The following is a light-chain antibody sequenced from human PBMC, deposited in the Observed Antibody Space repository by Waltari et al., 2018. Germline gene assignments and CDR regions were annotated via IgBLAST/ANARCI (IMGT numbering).Light chain of an antibody. J-gene: IGLJ3*02. V-gene: IGLV1-44*01. CDR1: SSNIGRNI. Sequence: QSVLTQPPSTSGTPGQRVIISCSGSSSNIGRNIVNWYQQLPGSAPKLLIYSNSQRPSVVPDRFSGSKSDTSASLAISGLESDDEADYYCAAWDDSLNGWVFGGGTKLTVL. CDR2: SNS. CDR3: AAWDDSLNGWV.